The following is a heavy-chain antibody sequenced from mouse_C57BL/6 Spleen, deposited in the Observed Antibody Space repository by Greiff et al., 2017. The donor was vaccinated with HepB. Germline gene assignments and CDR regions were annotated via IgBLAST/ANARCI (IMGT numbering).Heavy chain of an antibody. D-gene: IGHD1-1*01. J-gene: IGHJ4*01. Sequence: DVKLVESGGGLVKPGGSLKLSCAASGFTFSDYGMHWVRQAPEKGLEWVAYISSGSSTIYYADTVKGRFTISRDNAKNTLFLQMTSLRSEDTAMYYCARVITTVVADAMDYWGQGTSVTVSS. V-gene: IGHV5-17*01. CDR3: ARVITTVVADAMDY. CDR1: GFTFSDYG. CDR2: ISSGSSTI.